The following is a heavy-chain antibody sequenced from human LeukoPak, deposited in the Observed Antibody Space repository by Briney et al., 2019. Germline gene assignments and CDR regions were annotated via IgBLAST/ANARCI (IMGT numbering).Heavy chain of an antibody. J-gene: IGHJ4*01. CDR1: GFTFGDFP. CDR2: IRSKAYGGTT. CDR3: VRGAYGAGTYHFDY. V-gene: IGHV3-49*03. D-gene: IGHD3-10*01. Sequence: PGGSLRLSCTASGFTFGDFPMRSFRQAPGKGLDWVGFIRSKAYGGTTENAASVHRKFTISRDDSKSIAYLQMDSLKTEDTAVYYCVRGAYGAGTYHFDYWGQGALVTVSS.